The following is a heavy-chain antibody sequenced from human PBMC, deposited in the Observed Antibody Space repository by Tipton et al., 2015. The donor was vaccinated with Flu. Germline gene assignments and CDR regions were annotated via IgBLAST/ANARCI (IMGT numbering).Heavy chain of an antibody. D-gene: IGHD3-10*01. CDR2: IHYSGST. V-gene: IGHV4-31*03. CDR1: GGSISSGDCY. Sequence: TLSLTCTVSGGSISSGDCYWNWIRQHPGKGLEWIGYIHYSGSTYYNPSLKSRVSMSVDTSENQFSLKLTSVTAADTAVYYCARESPTTTMVRGIPLDAFDIWGQGTMVAVSS. J-gene: IGHJ3*02. CDR3: ARESPTTTMVRGIPLDAFDI.